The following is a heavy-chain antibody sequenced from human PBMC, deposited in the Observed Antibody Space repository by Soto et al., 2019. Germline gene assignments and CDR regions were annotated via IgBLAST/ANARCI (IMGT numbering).Heavy chain of an antibody. J-gene: IGHJ4*02. V-gene: IGHV4-59*01. Sequence: PSETLSLTCTVSGGSISSYYWSWIRQPPGKGLEWIGYIYYSGSTNYNPSLKSRVAISVDTSKNQFSLKLSSVTAADTAVYYCARMFGELNFDYWGQGTLVTVSS. CDR1: GGSISSYY. CDR3: ARMFGELNFDY. CDR2: IYYSGST. D-gene: IGHD3-10*02.